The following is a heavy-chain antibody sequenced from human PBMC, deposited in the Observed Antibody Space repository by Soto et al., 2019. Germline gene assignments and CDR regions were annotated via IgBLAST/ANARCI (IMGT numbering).Heavy chain of an antibody. Sequence: EVQLVESGGGLIQPGGSLRLSCAASGFTVSSNYMTWVRQAPGKGLEWVSVISARGDTTYYADSVKGRFTISRDNSKNSLYLQMNSLRAEDTAVYYCAKHRPMSSNLYIWGQGTLVTVSS. CDR1: GFTVSSNY. CDR2: ISARGDTT. D-gene: IGHD3-16*01. J-gene: IGHJ4*02. V-gene: IGHV3-53*01. CDR3: AKHRPMSSNLYI.